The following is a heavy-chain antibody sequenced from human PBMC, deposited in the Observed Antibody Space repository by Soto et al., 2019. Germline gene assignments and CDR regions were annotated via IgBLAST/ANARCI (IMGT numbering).Heavy chain of an antibody. V-gene: IGHV5-51*01. CDR1: GYDFPTYW. Sequence: GESLKISCEGSGYDFPTYWIGWVRQMPGKGLEWMGNIYPGDSETTYSPSLQGHVTISADKSISTAYLQWSSLKASDTAMYYCARLKYSYGYGYYYYGMDVWGQGTTVTVSS. CDR3: ARLKYSYGYGYYYYGMDV. D-gene: IGHD5-18*01. CDR2: IYPGDSET. J-gene: IGHJ6*02.